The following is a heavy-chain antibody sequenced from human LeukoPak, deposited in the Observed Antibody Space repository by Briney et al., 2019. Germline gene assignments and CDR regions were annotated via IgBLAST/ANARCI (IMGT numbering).Heavy chain of an antibody. Sequence: PGGSLRLSCAASGFTFSSYAMSWVCQAPGKGLEWVSAISGSGGSTYYADSVKGRFTISRDNSKNTLYLQMNSLRAEDTAVYYCAKGASGPLRYFDWSTYYFDYWGQGTLVTVSS. D-gene: IGHD3-9*01. CDR3: AKGASGPLRYFDWSTYYFDY. V-gene: IGHV3-23*01. CDR2: ISGSGGST. CDR1: GFTFSSYA. J-gene: IGHJ4*02.